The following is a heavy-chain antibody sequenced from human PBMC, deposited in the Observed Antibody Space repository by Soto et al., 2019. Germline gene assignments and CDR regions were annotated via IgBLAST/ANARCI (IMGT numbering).Heavy chain of an antibody. Sequence: GASVKVSCKASGGTFSSYTISWVRQAPGQGLEWMGWINAGNGNTKYSQKFQGRVTITRDTSASTAYMELSSLRSEDTAVYYCARVFYFDGNWFDPWGQGTLVTVSS. D-gene: IGHD3-9*01. J-gene: IGHJ5*02. CDR3: ARVFYFDGNWFDP. CDR1: GGTFSSYT. V-gene: IGHV1-3*01. CDR2: INAGNGNT.